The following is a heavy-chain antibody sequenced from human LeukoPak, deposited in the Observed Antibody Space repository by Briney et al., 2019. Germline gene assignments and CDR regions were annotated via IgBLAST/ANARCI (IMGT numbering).Heavy chain of an antibody. CDR3: ARGYPNIGY. V-gene: IGHV4-59*08. J-gene: IGHJ4*02. CDR1: GGSISSYY. CDR2: IYYSGST. Sequence: SETLSLTCTGSGGSISSYYWSWIRQPPGKGLEWIGNIYYSGSTNYNPSLKSRVTISVDTSKNQFSLKLSSVTAADTAVYYCARGYPNIGYWGQGTLVTVSS. D-gene: IGHD5-18*01.